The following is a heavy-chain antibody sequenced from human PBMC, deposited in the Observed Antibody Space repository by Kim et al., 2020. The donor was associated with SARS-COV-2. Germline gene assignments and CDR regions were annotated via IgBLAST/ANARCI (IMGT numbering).Heavy chain of an antibody. J-gene: IGHJ6*02. CDR3: ARDLGYCSGGSCYSSYYYGMDV. CDR2: IDPSDSYT. V-gene: IGHV5-10-1*01. Sequence: GESLKISCKGSGYSFTSYWISWVRQMPGKGLEWMGRIDPSDSYTNYSPSFQGHVTISADKSISTAYLQWSSLKASDTAMYYCARDLGYCSGGSCYSSYYYGMDVWGQGTTVTVSS. D-gene: IGHD2-15*01. CDR1: GYSFTSYW.